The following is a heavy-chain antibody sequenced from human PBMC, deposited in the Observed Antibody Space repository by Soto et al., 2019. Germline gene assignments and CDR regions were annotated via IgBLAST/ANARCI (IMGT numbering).Heavy chain of an antibody. V-gene: IGHV1-69*02. D-gene: IGHD2-2*01. J-gene: IGHJ5*02. Sequence: QVQLVQSGAEVKKPGSSVKVSCKASGVTFSSYTISWVRQAPGQGLEWMGRIIPILGIAIYAQKFQGRVTITADKSTSTAYMELSSLRSEDTPVYCCERLTPSSTSCYGWVFWFDTWGQGTLVTVSS. CDR1: GVTFSSYT. CDR3: ERLTPSSTSCYGWVFWFDT. CDR2: IIPILGIA.